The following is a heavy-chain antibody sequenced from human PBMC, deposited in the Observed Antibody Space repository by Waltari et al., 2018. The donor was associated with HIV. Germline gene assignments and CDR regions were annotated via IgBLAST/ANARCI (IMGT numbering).Heavy chain of an antibody. V-gene: IGHV3-33*01. J-gene: IGHJ2*01. CDR1: GFTLSPCV. CDR2: VWYDGSGA. Sequence: QEQLEESGGGMVQPGRSLRLSCEASGFTLSPCVLHWVVQVPDKWVGWWAIVWYDGSGAYYADSVKGRFTVSRDNSKNTLYLQMNSLRVDDTAVYFCARDIDLWGPGTLVTVSS. CDR3: ARDIDL.